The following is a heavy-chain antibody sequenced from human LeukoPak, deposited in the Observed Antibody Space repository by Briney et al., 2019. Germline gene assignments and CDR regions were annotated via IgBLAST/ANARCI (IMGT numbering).Heavy chain of an antibody. CDR2: INPNSGDT. CDR1: GYTFTGYY. V-gene: IGHV1-2*02. Sequence: ASVKVSCKASGYTFTGYYMHWVRQAPGQGLGWMGWINPNSGDTKYAQKFQGRVTMTRDTSISTAYIELSSLRSDDTAVYYCAKSVVEITTPCYACAEYFLHWGQGTLVTVSS. D-gene: IGHD2-2*01. CDR3: AKSVVEITTPCYACAEYFLH. J-gene: IGHJ1*01.